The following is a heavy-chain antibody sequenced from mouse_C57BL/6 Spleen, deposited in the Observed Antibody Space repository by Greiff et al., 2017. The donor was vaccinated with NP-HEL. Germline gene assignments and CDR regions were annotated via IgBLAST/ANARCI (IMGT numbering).Heavy chain of an antibody. J-gene: IGHJ1*03. Sequence: EVQLQQSGPELVKPGASVKISCKASGYSFTDYNMNWVKQSNGKSLEWIGVINPNYGTTSYNQKFKGKATLTVDQSSSTAYMQLNSLTSEDSAVYYWARGHYGSSYVDWYFDVWGTGTTVTVSS. V-gene: IGHV1-39*01. CDR1: GYSFTDYN. D-gene: IGHD1-1*01. CDR2: INPNYGTT. CDR3: ARGHYGSSYVDWYFDV.